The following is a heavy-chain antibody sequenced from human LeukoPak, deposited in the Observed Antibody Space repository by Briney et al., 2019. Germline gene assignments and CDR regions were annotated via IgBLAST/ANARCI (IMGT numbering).Heavy chain of an antibody. Sequence: GGSLKLSCAASGFSISESSMHWVRQASGKGLEYIGHIRKKAEGYTTAYAASVRGRFTISRDDSENTAYLQMNSLKTEDTAVYYCTRHDPGYSGYEGLWGQGTLVTVSS. V-gene: IGHV3-73*01. CDR2: IRKKAEGYTT. CDR3: TRHDPGYSGYEGL. CDR1: GFSISESS. J-gene: IGHJ4*02. D-gene: IGHD5-12*01.